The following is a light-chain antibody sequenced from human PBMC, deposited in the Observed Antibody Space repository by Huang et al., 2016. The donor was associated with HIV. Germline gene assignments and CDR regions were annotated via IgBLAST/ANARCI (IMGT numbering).Light chain of an antibody. J-gene: IGKJ5*01. CDR1: QNVNTY. CDR2: AAS. CDR3: QQRFSTTIT. Sequence: DIQMTQSPPSLSASVGDSVTIACRASQNVNTYLNWYQQKPGQAPRLLIFAASRLRSGVPSRFSGMGSGTEFTLTISSLQLEDFATYYCQQRFSTTITFGQGTRLDIK. V-gene: IGKV1-39*01.